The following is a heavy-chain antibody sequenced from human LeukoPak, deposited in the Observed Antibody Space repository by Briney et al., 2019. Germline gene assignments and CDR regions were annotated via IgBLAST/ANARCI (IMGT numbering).Heavy chain of an antibody. V-gene: IGHV3-23*01. CDR2: ISGSGGSK. J-gene: IGHJ3*02. D-gene: IGHD6-19*01. Sequence: PGGSLRLSCAASGFTFSSYAMSWVRQAPGKGLEWVSAISGSGGSKYYADSVKGRFTISRDNSKNTLYLQMNSLRAEDTAVYYCAKEKLGGGSSGWYGDAFDIWGQGTMVTVSS. CDR3: AKEKLGGGSSGWYGDAFDI. CDR1: GFTFSSYA.